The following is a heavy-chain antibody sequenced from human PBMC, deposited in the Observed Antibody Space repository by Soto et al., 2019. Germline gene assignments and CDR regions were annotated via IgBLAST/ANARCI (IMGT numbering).Heavy chain of an antibody. Sequence: ASVKVSCKVSGYDFTAYDINWVRQASGQGLEWMGWMNPINGATGTARRFQGRVSLSRNTATGTAYLELTSLRSDDTAVYYCGRGPSPRAPAGGTPYYYAMDVWGQGTTVTVSS. CDR3: GRGPSPRAPAGGTPYYYAMDV. CDR2: MNPINGAT. CDR1: GYDFTAYD. D-gene: IGHD6-13*01. J-gene: IGHJ6*02. V-gene: IGHV1-8*02.